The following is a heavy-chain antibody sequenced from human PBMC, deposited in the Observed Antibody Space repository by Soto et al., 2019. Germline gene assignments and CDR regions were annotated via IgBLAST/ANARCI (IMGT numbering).Heavy chain of an antibody. CDR1: GGTFSSYA. Sequence: VQVGCKATGGTFSSYAISWVRQAPGQGLEWMGGIIPIFGTANYAQKFQGRVTITADKSTSTAYMELSSLRSEDTAVYYCARGYSSSSMWYYYGMDVWGQGTTVTVSS. V-gene: IGHV1-69*06. J-gene: IGHJ6*02. CDR2: IIPIFGTA. D-gene: IGHD6-6*01. CDR3: ARGYSSSSMWYYYGMDV.